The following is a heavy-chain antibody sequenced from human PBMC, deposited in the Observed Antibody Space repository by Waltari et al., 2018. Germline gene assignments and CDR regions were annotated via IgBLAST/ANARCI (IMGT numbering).Heavy chain of an antibody. Sequence: QVQLVQSGSELKRPGASVKVSCKASGYTFVNYALHWVRQAPGQGLEWMGWIHTNHGRPTYAQGFTGRFVFSMDTSVSTAYLQINSLDAEDTAVYYCARSHYYDTLGYYDYWGQGTLVTVSS. CDR2: IHTNHGRP. CDR1: GYTFVNYA. D-gene: IGHD3-22*01. J-gene: IGHJ4*02. CDR3: ARSHYYDTLGYYDY. V-gene: IGHV7-4-1*02.